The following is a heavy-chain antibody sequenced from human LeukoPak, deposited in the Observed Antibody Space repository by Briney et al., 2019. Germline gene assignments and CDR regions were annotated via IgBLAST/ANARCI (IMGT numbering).Heavy chain of an antibody. V-gene: IGHV1-69*05. CDR2: IIPIFGTA. D-gene: IGHD6-13*01. CDR3: ARSPNLAAARDYYYYYMDV. Sequence: SVKVSCKAPGGTFSSYAISWVRQAPGQGLEGMGGIIPIFGTANYAQKFQGRVTITTDESTSTAYMELSSLRSEDTAVYYCARSPNLAAARDYYYYYMDVWGKGTTVTVSS. J-gene: IGHJ6*03. CDR1: GGTFSSYA.